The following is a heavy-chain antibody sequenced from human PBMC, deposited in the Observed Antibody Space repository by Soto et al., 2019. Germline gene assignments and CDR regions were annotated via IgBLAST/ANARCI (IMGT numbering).Heavy chain of an antibody. CDR2: ITWNGANT. CDR3: ARETLSYGSALDV. V-gene: IGHV3-43*01. D-gene: IGHD3-16*01. Sequence: GGSLRLSCAASGFRFDEYNMHWVRQAPGKGLEWLSLITWNGANTYYADSVKGRFTISRDGTTKSVSLQMTSLKREDTGLYYCARETLSYGSALDVWGQGTTVTVSS. J-gene: IGHJ6*02. CDR1: GFRFDEYN.